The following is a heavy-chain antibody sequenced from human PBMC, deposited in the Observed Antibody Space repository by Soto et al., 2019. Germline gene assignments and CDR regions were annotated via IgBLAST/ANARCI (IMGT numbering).Heavy chain of an antibody. D-gene: IGHD5-18*01. CDR3: ARGLNGYLYYFDY. CDR1: GGTFSSYA. J-gene: IGHJ4*02. CDR2: IIPIFGTA. Sequence: ASVKVSCKASGGTFSSYAISWVRQAPGQGLEWMGGIIPIFGTANYAQKFQGRVTITADESTSTAYMELSSLRSEDTAVYYCARGLNGYLYYFDYWGQGTLVTVSS. V-gene: IGHV1-69*13.